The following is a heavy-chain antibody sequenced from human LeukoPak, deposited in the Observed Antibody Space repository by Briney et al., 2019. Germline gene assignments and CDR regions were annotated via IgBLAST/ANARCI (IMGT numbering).Heavy chain of an antibody. CDR3: ARVSNWNYLDY. CDR2: IYTNVST. CDR1: DDSISSYY. J-gene: IGHJ4*02. Sequence: PSETLSLTCTVSDDSISSYYWSWIRQPAGKGLEWIGRIYTNVSTNYNPSLKSRVAISVDTSKNQFSLKLSSVTAADTAVYYCARVSNWNYLDYWGQGTLVTVSS. D-gene: IGHD1-20*01. V-gene: IGHV4-4*07.